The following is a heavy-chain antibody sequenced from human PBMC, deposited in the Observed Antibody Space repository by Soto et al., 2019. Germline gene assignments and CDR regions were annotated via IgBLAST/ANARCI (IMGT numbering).Heavy chain of an antibody. CDR1: GYTFSDYY. V-gene: IGHV1-2*02. CDR2: INPNNGVT. J-gene: IGHJ5*02. CDR3: ARGALTVANWFDP. D-gene: IGHD6-19*01. Sequence: QVQLVQSGAEVKKPGASVKVSCKASGYTFSDYYVNWVRRAPGQGLEWMGWINPNNGVTNYAQRFQGRVTMTRDTSISTVYMDLSRMSSDDTAIYYCARGALTVANWFDPWGQGTQVTVSS.